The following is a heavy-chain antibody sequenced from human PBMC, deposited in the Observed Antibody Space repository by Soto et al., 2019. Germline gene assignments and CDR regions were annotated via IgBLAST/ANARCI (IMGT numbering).Heavy chain of an antibody. CDR2: IDPSDSYT. D-gene: IGHD3-3*01. CDR1: GYSFISYW. V-gene: IGHV5-10-1*01. CDR3: ARHVSGGYYSDAFDI. Sequence: ESLKISCKGSGYSFISYWISWVRQMPGKGLEWMGRIDPSDSYTNYSPSFQGHVTISADKSISTAYLQWSSLKASDTAMYYCARHVSGGYYSDAFDIWGQGTMVTVSS. J-gene: IGHJ3*02.